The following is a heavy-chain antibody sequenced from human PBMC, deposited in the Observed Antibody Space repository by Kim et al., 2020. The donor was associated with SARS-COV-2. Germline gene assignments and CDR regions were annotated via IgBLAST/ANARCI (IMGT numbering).Heavy chain of an antibody. CDR3: ASPNLNYYGSGYDY. Sequence: NPSRKSRVNVSVDTSKDQFALKLSSVTGADTAVYYCASPNLNYYGSGYDYWGQGTLVTVSS. V-gene: IGHV4-39*06. D-gene: IGHD3-10*01. J-gene: IGHJ4*02.